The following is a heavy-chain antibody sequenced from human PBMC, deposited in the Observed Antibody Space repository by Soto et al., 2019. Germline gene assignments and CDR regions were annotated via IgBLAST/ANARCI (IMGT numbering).Heavy chain of an antibody. CDR3: AKEVEGGWYYFDY. D-gene: IGHD2-15*01. CDR2: ISDSDGST. Sequence: EVQLLESGGGLVQPGGSLTLSCAASGFTFSTYAMTWVRQAPGKGLEWVSTISDSDGSTYYADSVKGRFTISRDNSTNTVYRQMNSLRAEDTAVYYCAKEVEGGWYYFDYWGQGTLVTVSS. CDR1: GFTFSTYA. V-gene: IGHV3-23*01. J-gene: IGHJ4*02.